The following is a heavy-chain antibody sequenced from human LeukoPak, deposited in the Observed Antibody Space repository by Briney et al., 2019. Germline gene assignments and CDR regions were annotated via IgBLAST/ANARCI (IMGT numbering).Heavy chain of an antibody. CDR1: GFTFSSYA. CDR2: ISSRGGST. J-gene: IGHJ4*02. CDR3: AKDFNSRLYGSGWTFDY. V-gene: IGHV3-23*01. Sequence: GGSLRLSCAGSGFTFSSYAMSWVRQAPGKGLEWVSLISSRGGSTYYADSVKGRFTISRDNSKNTLYLQMNSLRAEDTAIYYCAKDFNSRLYGSGWTFDYWGQGTLVTVSS. D-gene: IGHD6-19*01.